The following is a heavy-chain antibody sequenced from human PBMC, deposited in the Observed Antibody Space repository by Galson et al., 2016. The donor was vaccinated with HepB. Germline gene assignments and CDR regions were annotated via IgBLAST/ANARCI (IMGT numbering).Heavy chain of an antibody. CDR3: ASGRLVRADY. CDR1: GFSFSDYG. Sequence: SLRLSCAASGFSFSDYGMSWVRQAPGKGLEWVSTISGGDYSTYYADSVKGRFTISRDNSKNTLDLQMNSLRAEDTAIYYCASGRLVRADYWGQGTLVTVSS. J-gene: IGHJ4*02. CDR2: ISGGDYST. V-gene: IGHV3-23*01. D-gene: IGHD3-10*01.